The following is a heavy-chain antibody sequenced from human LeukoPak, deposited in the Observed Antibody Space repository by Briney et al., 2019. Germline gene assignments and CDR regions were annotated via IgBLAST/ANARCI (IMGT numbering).Heavy chain of an antibody. V-gene: IGHV6-1*01. CDR1: GDSVSSNSAA. CDR3: ARVGGLYYYAVPYAFDI. CDR2: TYYRSKWYN. Sequence: SQTLSLTCAISGDSVSSNSAAWNWIRQSPSRGLEWLGRTYYRSKWYNDYAVSVKSRITINPDTSKNQFSLQLNSVTPEDTAVYYCARVGGLYYYAVPYAFDIWGQGTMVTVSS. D-gene: IGHD3-10*01. J-gene: IGHJ3*02.